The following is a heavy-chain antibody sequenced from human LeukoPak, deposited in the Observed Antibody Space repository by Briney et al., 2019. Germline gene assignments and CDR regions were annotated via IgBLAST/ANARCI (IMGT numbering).Heavy chain of an antibody. Sequence: SETLSLTCTVSGGSISSSSYYWGWIRQPPGKGLEWIGSIYYSGSTYYDPSLKSRVTISVDTSKNQFSLKLSSVTAADTAVYYCARDLEWEAGTDYWGQGTLVTVSS. CDR2: IYYSGST. J-gene: IGHJ4*02. D-gene: IGHD6-19*01. CDR3: ARDLEWEAGTDY. V-gene: IGHV4-39*07. CDR1: GGSISSSSYY.